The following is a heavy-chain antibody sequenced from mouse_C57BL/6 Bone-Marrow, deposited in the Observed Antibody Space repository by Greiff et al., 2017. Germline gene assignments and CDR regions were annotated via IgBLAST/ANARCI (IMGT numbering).Heavy chain of an antibody. V-gene: IGHV1-19*01. D-gene: IGHD3-3*01. J-gene: IGHJ2*01. Sequence: VQLQQSGPVLVKPGASVKLSCKASGYTFTDYYMNWVKQSHGKSLEWIGVIHPYNGGTSYNQKLKGKATLTVDKSSSTAYMGLSSLTSENTAVYYCAAELSYFDYWSQGTTLTGSS. CDR1: GYTFTDYY. CDR2: IHPYNGGT. CDR3: AAELSYFDY.